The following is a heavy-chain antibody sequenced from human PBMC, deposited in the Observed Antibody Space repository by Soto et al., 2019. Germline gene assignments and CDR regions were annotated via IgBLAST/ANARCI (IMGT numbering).Heavy chain of an antibody. CDR3: AKDRVPNDSSGYYSILTDS. CDR2: IYYSGST. Sequence: TLSLTCTVSGGSISSYYWSWIRQPPGKGLEWIGYIYYSGSTNYNPSLKSRVTISVDTSKNQFSLKLSSVTAEDTAVYYCAKDRVPNDSSGYYSILTDSWGQGTVVTVSS. CDR1: GGSISSYY. J-gene: IGHJ4*02. D-gene: IGHD3-22*01. V-gene: IGHV4-59*12.